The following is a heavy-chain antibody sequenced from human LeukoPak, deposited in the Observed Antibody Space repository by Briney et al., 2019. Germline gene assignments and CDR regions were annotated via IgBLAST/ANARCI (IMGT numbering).Heavy chain of an antibody. CDR2: IKRDASEK. Sequence: GGSLRLSCTASGFTFSNYWMSWVRQAPGKGLECVASIKRDASEKEYVDSVEGRFTISRDNAKHSLYLQVISLRAEDTAVYYCARWRGAQSEFEYWGQGTLVTVSS. CDR1: GFTFSNYW. J-gene: IGHJ4*02. D-gene: IGHD3-3*01. CDR3: ARWRGAQSEFEY. V-gene: IGHV3-7*01.